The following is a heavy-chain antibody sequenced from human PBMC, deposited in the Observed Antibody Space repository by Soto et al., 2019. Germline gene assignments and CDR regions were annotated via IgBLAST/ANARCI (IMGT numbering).Heavy chain of an antibody. J-gene: IGHJ6*02. V-gene: IGHV3-33*01. CDR1: GFTFSSYG. Sequence: LRLSCAASGFTFSSYGMHWVRQAPGKGLEWVAVIWYDGSNKYYADSVKGRFTISRDNSKNTLYLQMNSLRAEDTAVYYCAREAISSRWPYYYYGMDVWGQGTTGTVSS. D-gene: IGHD6-13*01. CDR3: AREAISSRWPYYYYGMDV. CDR2: IWYDGSNK.